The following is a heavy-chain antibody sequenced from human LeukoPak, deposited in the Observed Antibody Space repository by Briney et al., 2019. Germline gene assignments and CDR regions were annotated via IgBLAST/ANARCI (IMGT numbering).Heavy chain of an antibody. V-gene: IGHV3-48*03. CDR3: ARGAAGGDFDY. CDR1: RFTFSTYE. Sequence: GGSLRLSCAASRFTFSTYEMDCVRQAPGKERGRVSYISSRVSSIYYADSVKGRFTISRDNAKNSLYLQMSSLRVEDTAVYYCARGAAGGDFDYWGQGTLVTVSS. D-gene: IGHD6-13*01. CDR2: ISSRVSSI. J-gene: IGHJ4*02.